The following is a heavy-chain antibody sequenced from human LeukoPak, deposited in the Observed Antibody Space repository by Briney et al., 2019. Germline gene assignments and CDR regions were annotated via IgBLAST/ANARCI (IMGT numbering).Heavy chain of an antibody. CDR1: GFTFSSYG. V-gene: IGHV3-30*18. J-gene: IGHJ5*02. CDR3: AKELLGAMVTS. D-gene: IGHD5-18*01. Sequence: GGSLRLSCAASGFTFSSYGMHWVRQAPGKGLEWVAVISYDGSNKYYADSVKGRFTISRDNSKDTLYLQVNSLRAEDTAVYYCAKELLGAMVTSWGQGTLVTVSS. CDR2: ISYDGSNK.